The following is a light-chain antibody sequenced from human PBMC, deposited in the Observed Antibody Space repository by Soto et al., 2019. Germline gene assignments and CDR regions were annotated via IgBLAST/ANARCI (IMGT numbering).Light chain of an antibody. V-gene: IGLV2-14*01. CDR3: TSYTSNNTVV. J-gene: IGLJ2*01. Sequence: QSVLTQPASVSGSPGQSITISCTGTSSDVGGYNYVSWYQQHPGKAPKLMIYDVSNRPSGVSNRFSGSKSGNTASLTISGLQAEDEADYYCTSYTSNNTVVFGGGTKLTVL. CDR2: DVS. CDR1: SSDVGGYNY.